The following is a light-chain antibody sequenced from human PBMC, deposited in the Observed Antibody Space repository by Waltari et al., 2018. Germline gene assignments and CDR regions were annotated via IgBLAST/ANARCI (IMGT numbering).Light chain of an antibody. CDR2: YFV. CDR1: SSDVGTYNY. Sequence: QSALTQPASVSGSPGQSITISCTGTSSDVGTYNYVSWYQQHPGKAPKLMIFYFVIRPSGLSNRFSGYKSGNTSSLTISGLQAEDEADYYCRSYISSSTLELFGGGTSLTVL. CDR3: RSYISSSTLEL. V-gene: IGLV2-14*03. J-gene: IGLJ2*01.